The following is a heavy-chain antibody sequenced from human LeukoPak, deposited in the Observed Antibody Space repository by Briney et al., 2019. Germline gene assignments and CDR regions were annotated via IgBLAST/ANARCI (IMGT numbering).Heavy chain of an antibody. CDR1: GYTFTSYD. CDR3: ARTSSS. J-gene: IGHJ4*02. V-gene: IGHV1-2*02. D-gene: IGHD6-13*01. Sequence: ASVTVSCKASGYTFTSYDINWVRQAPGQGLEWMGWMNPNSGGTNYAQKFQGRVTMTRDTSISTAYMELSRLRSDDTAVYYCARTSSSWGQGTLVTVSS. CDR2: MNPNSGGT.